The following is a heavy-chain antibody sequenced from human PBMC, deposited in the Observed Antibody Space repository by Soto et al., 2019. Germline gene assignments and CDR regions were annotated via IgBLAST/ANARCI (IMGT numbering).Heavy chain of an antibody. J-gene: IGHJ6*02. Sequence: PGGSLGLSCAASGFTLRSYAMSWVRQAPGKGLEWVSAISGSGGTTTYADSVKGRFTISRDNAKNTLYLQMNSLRAEDTAVYYCARGVAAAGDVWGQGTTVTVSS. D-gene: IGHD6-13*01. CDR3: ARGVAAAGDV. CDR1: GFTLRSYA. V-gene: IGHV3-23*01. CDR2: ISGSGGTT.